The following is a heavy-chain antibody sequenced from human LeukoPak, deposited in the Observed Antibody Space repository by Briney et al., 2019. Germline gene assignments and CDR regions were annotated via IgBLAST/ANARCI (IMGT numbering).Heavy chain of an antibody. CDR1: GGSFSGYY. CDR3: AREVLYYDFWSGYLRKYYFDY. J-gene: IGHJ4*02. D-gene: IGHD3-3*01. Sequence: SETLSLTCAVHGGSFSGYYWSWIRQPPGKGLEWIGEINHSGSTNYNPSLKSRVTISVDTSKNQFSLKLSSVTAADTAVYYCAREVLYYDFWSGYLRKYYFDYWGQGTLVTVSS. CDR2: INHSGST. V-gene: IGHV4-34*01.